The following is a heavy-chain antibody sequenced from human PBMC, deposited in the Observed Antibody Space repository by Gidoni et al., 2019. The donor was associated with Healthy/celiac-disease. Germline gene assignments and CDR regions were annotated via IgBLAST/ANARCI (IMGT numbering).Heavy chain of an antibody. D-gene: IGHD4-4*01. Sequence: VRQAPGKGLEWVSSISSSSSYIYYADSVKGRFTISRDNAKNSLYLQMNSLRAEDTAVYYCARGTHDYSTMGYWGQGTLVTVSS. J-gene: IGHJ4*02. CDR3: ARGTHDYSTMGY. CDR2: ISSSSSYI. V-gene: IGHV3-21*01.